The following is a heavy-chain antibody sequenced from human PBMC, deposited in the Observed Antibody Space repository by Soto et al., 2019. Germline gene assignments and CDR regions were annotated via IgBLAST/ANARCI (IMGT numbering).Heavy chain of an antibody. CDR2: IKSKGDGGAV. V-gene: IGHV3-15*07. CDR3: TRRPKAGDAGVDPLDY. Sequence: EVRLVESGGGSVKPEGSLRLSCAASGLRLSDGWMNWVRQTPGKGLEWVGRIKSKGDGGAVDYDAPVSGRFTITRDDSNNMLYLQMNSRKADDTGVYYCTRRPKAGDAGVDPLDYWGQGALVTVSS. CDR1: GLRLSDGW. D-gene: IGHD3-10*01. J-gene: IGHJ4*02.